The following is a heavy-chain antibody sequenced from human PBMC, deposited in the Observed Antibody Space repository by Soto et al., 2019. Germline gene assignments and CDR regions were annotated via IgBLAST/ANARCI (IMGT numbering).Heavy chain of an antibody. J-gene: IGHJ5*02. CDR3: ATLDGVAISP. CDR2: IYPGGNT. Sequence: PSETLSLTCAVSGGSISSGHYPWTWIRQPPGKGLEWIGYIYPGGNTYYSPSLKSRVTIALDTSKSLVSLRLNSVTAADTAVDYCATLDGVAISPWGQGTLVTVSS. CDR1: GGSISSGHYP. D-gene: IGHD1-1*01. V-gene: IGHV4-30-2*01.